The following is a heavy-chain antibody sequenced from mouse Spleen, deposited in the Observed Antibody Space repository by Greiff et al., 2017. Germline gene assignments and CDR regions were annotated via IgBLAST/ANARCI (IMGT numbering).Heavy chain of an antibody. V-gene: IGHV5-17*01. CDR3: ARQDLYGNYFDY. CDR1: GFTFSDYG. CDR2: ISSGSSTI. D-gene: IGHD2-1*01. Sequence: EVMLVESGGGLVKPGGSLKLSCAASGFTFSDYGMHWVRQAPEKGLEWVAYISSGSSTIYYADTVKGRFTISRDNAKNTLFLQMTSLRSEDTAMYYCARQDLYGNYFDYWGQGTTLTVSS. J-gene: IGHJ2*01.